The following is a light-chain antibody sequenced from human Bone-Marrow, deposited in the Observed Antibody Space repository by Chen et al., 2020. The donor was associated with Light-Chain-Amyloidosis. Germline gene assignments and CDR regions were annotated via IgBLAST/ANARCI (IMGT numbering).Light chain of an antibody. CDR3: SSLAGGDNPLL. J-gene: IGLJ3*02. Sequence: QSVLTQPPSASGTPGQRVTISCSGSSSNIGSNYVYWYQQLPGTAPKLMIYEVSKRPSGVPGRVSGSKSGNTASLTVSGLQAEDEADYYCSSLAGGDNPLLFGGGTKLTVL. CDR1: SSNIGSNY. V-gene: IGLV1-47*01. CDR2: EVS.